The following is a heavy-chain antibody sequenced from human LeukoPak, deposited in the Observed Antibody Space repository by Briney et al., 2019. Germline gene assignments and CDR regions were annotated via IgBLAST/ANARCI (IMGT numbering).Heavy chain of an antibody. Sequence: GGSLRLSCAASGFTVSSNYMNWVRQAPGKGLEWVSVIYAGGSTYYADSVKGRFTISRDKSENTVYLQMSSLRAEDTAVYYCVKDLNNFDYWGQGTLVTVSS. CDR3: VKDLNNFDY. CDR2: IYAGGST. J-gene: IGHJ4*02. V-gene: IGHV3-66*01. CDR1: GFTVSSNY.